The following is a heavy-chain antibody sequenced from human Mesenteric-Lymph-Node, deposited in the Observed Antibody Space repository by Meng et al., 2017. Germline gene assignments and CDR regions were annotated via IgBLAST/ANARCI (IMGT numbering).Heavy chain of an antibody. J-gene: IGHJ4*02. CDR2: IWYDGSNK. D-gene: IGHD3-3*01. V-gene: IGHV3-33*01. CDR3: ARDRLERRFLEWSDFDY. CDR1: GFTFSSYG. Sequence: GESLKISCVASGFTFSSYGMHWVRQAPGKGLEWVAVIWYDGSNKYYADSVKGRFTISRDNSKNTLYLQMNSLRAEDTAVYYCARDRLERRFLEWSDFDYWGQGTLVTVSS.